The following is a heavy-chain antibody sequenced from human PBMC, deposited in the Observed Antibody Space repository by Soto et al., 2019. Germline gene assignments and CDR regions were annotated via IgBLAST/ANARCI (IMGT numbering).Heavy chain of an antibody. Sequence: PGGSLRLSCAASGFTFSSYEMNWVRQVPGKGLEWVSYISSSGSTIYYADSVKGRFTISRDNAKNSLYLQMNSLRAEDTAVYYCASSCSSTSCYISLYYYYGMDVWGQGTTVTVSS. CDR2: ISSSGSTI. V-gene: IGHV3-48*03. CDR3: ASSCSSTSCYISLYYYYGMDV. J-gene: IGHJ6*02. CDR1: GFTFSSYE. D-gene: IGHD2-2*02.